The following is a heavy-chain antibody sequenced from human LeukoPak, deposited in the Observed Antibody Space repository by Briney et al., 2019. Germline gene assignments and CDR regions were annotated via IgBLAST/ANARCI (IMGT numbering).Heavy chain of an antibody. CDR2: IYYSGST. V-gene: IGHV4-59*12. CDR3: ARRLNAFDI. Sequence: KPSETLSLTCTVSGGSINSYYWSWIRQPPGKGLEWIGHIYYSGSTNYNPSLKSRVTMSVGTSKNQFSLKLSSVTAADTAVYYCARRLNAFDIWGQGTLVTVSS. J-gene: IGHJ3*02. CDR1: GGSINSYY. D-gene: IGHD6-25*01.